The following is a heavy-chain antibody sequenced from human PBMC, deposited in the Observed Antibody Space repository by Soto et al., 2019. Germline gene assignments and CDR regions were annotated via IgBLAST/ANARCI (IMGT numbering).Heavy chain of an antibody. CDR1: GYSFTSYW. CDR3: ASGAAAAAGCFDY. J-gene: IGHJ4*02. CDR2: IDPSDSYT. V-gene: IGHV5-10-1*01. D-gene: IGHD2-2*01. Sequence: GESLKISCKGSGYSFTSYWISWVRQMPGKGLEWMGRIDPSDSYTNYSPSFQGHVTISADKSISTAYLQWSSLKASDTAMYYCASGAAAAAGCFDYWGQGTLVTVS.